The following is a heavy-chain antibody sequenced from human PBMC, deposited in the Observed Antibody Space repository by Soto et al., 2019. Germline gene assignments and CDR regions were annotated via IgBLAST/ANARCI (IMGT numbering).Heavy chain of an antibody. CDR2: IHYSGST. CDR3: ASLWSGDYYYYGMDV. Sequence: SEILSLTCTVSGDSISSYYWSWIRQPPGKGLEWIGYIHYSGSTNYNPSLKSRVTISVDTSKNQFSLKLSSVTAADTAVYYCASLWSGDYYYYGMDVWGQGTTVTVSS. V-gene: IGHV4-59*01. D-gene: IGHD3-3*01. J-gene: IGHJ6*02. CDR1: GDSISSYY.